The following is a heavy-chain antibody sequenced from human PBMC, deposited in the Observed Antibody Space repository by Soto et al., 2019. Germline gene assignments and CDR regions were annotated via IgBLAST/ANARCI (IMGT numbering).Heavy chain of an antibody. Sequence: ASVKVSCKASGYTFTSYDINWVRQATGQGLEWMGWMNPNSGNTGYAQKFQGRVTMTRNTSISTAYMELSSLRSEDTAVYYCARRKKLRDCSSTSCYHNWFVPWGQGTLVTVSS. CDR3: ARRKKLRDCSSTSCYHNWFVP. CDR1: GYTFTSYD. J-gene: IGHJ5*02. D-gene: IGHD2-2*01. V-gene: IGHV1-8*01. CDR2: MNPNSGNT.